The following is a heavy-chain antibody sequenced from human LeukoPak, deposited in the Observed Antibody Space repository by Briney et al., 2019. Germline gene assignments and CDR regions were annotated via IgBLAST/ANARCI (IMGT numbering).Heavy chain of an antibody. J-gene: IGHJ6*02. V-gene: IGHV3-7*01. CDR3: ARDYYDFWSGYYYYYYGMDV. CDR2: IKQDGSEK. CDR1: GFTFSSYA. Sequence: GGSLRLSCAASGFTFSSYAMSWVRQAPGKGLEWVANIKQDGSEKYYVDSVKGRFTISRDNAKNSLYLQMNGLRAEDTAVYYCARDYYDFWSGYYYYYYGMDVWGQGTTVTVSS. D-gene: IGHD3-3*01.